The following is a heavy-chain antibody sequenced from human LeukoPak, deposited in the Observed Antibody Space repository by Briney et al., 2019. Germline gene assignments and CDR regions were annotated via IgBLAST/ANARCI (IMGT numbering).Heavy chain of an antibody. CDR2: IKSKTDGGTT. Sequence: GGSLRLSCAASGFTFSNAWMTWVRQAPGKGLEWVGRIKSKTDGGTTDYAAPVKGRFTISRDDSKNTLYLQMNSLKTEDTAVYYCTREAVTADGYFDYWGQGTLVTVSS. CDR3: TREAVTADGYFDY. V-gene: IGHV3-15*01. CDR1: GFTFSNAW. D-gene: IGHD2-21*02. J-gene: IGHJ4*02.